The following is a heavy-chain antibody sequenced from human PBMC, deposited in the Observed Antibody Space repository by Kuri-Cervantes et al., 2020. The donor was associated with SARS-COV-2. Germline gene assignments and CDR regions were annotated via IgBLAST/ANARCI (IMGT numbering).Heavy chain of an antibody. Sequence: GESLKISCAASGSTFSSYWMSWVRQAPGKGLEWVANIKQDGSEKYYVDSVKGRFTISRDNAKNSLYLQMNSLRAEDTAVYYCAREGVDIVGAPHDAFDIWGQGTMVTVSS. CDR1: GSTFSSYW. CDR3: AREGVDIVGAPHDAFDI. D-gene: IGHD1-26*01. V-gene: IGHV3-7*01. CDR2: IKQDGSEK. J-gene: IGHJ3*02.